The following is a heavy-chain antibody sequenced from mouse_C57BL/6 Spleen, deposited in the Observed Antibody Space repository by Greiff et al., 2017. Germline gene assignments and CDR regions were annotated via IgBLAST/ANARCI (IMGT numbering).Heavy chain of an antibody. D-gene: IGHD2-4*01. J-gene: IGHJ4*01. CDR3: ARSGIYYDYGGGAMDY. Sequence: QVQLQQPGAELVRPGSSVKLSCKASGYTFTSYWMHWVKQRPIQGLEWIGNIDPSDSETHYNQKFKDKATLTVDKSSSTAYMQLSSLTSEDSAVYYCARSGIYYDYGGGAMDYWGQGTSVTVSS. CDR1: GYTFTSYW. CDR2: IDPSDSET. V-gene: IGHV1-52*01.